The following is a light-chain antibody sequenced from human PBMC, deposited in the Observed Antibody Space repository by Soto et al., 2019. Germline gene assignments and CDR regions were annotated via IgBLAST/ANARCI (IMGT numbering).Light chain of an antibody. J-gene: IGLJ1*01. CDR3: SSYTSGSTSYV. Sequence: QSALTQPASVSGSPGQSITVSCTGTSSDVGGYNYVSWYQQHPGKAPKLIIYDVSDRPSRVSNRFSGSKSGNTASLTISGLQAEDEADYYCSSYTSGSTSYVFGTGTKVTVL. CDR2: DVS. V-gene: IGLV2-14*03. CDR1: SSDVGGYNY.